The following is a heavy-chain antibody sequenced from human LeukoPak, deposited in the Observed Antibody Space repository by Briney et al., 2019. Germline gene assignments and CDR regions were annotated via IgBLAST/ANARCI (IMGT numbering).Heavy chain of an antibody. J-gene: IGHJ4*02. CDR2: IKQDGSEK. Sequence: GGSLRLSCAASGFTFSNYWMSWVRQAPGKGLEWVANIKQDGSEKYYVESVKGRFTISRDNAKNSLYLQMNSLRAEDTAVYYCARLGGGYYYDYWGQGTLVTVSS. V-gene: IGHV3-7*01. CDR1: GFTFSNYW. CDR3: ARLGGGYYYDY. D-gene: IGHD3-22*01.